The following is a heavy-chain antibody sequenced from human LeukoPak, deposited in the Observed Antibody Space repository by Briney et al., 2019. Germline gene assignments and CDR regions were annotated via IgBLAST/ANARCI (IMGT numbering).Heavy chain of an antibody. V-gene: IGHV4-59*08. CDR1: GGSISTYY. CDR2: VYYSGTT. Sequence: SQTLSLTCSVSGGSISTYYWSWIRQTPGKGLEWIGYVYYSGTTNYNPSLKGRVTISSDTSKNQFSLNLRSVNVADTAIYYCARHGGSLGYFDYWGQGTLVTVSS. D-gene: IGHD1-26*01. CDR3: ARHGGSLGYFDY. J-gene: IGHJ4*02.